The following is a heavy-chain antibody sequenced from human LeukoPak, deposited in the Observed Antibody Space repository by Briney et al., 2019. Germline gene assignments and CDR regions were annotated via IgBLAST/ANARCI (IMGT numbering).Heavy chain of an antibody. CDR1: GFTFSSSA. V-gene: IGHV3-23*01. CDR2: ISGSGGST. Sequence: PGGSLRLSCAASGFTFSSSALTWVRQAPGKGLDWVSTISGSGGSTYYADSVEGRFTVSRDNSKNTLYLQMNSLRAEDTAVYYCAKDPPARYCSSTSCSPPDYWGQGTLVTVSS. J-gene: IGHJ4*02. D-gene: IGHD2-2*01. CDR3: AKDPPARYCSSTSCSPPDY.